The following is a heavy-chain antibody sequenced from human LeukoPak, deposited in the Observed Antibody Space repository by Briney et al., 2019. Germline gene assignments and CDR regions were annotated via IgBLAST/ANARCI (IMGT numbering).Heavy chain of an antibody. CDR3: ARDDAVADTGYFDY. V-gene: IGHV3-30*02. CDR1: GFTFSSYG. CDR2: IRYDGSNK. J-gene: IGHJ4*02. D-gene: IGHD6-19*01. Sequence: GGSLRLSCAASGFTFSSYGMHWVRQAPGKGLEWVAFIRYDGSNKYYADSVKGRFTISRDNAKNSLYLQMNSLRAEDTAVYYCARDDAVADTGYFDYWGQGTLVTVSS.